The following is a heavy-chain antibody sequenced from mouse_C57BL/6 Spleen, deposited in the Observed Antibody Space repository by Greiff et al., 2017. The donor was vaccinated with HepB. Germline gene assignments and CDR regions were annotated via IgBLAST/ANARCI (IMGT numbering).Heavy chain of an antibody. D-gene: IGHD2-3*01. CDR1: GYTFTSYW. Sequence: QVQLQQPGAELVKPGASVKLSCKASGYTFTSYWLHWVKQRPGRGLEWIGTLDPHSRGTKYNEKFKSKATLTVDKPSSTAYMQLSSLTSEDSAVYYCAGGLLPCYFDYWGQGTTLTVSS. J-gene: IGHJ2*01. CDR2: LDPHSRGT. CDR3: AGGLLPCYFDY. V-gene: IGHV1-72*01.